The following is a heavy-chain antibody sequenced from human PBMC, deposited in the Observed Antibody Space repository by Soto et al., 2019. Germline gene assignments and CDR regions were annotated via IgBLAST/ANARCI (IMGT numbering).Heavy chain of an antibody. V-gene: IGHV1-3*01. Sequence: QVQLVQSGAEVKKPGASVQVSCKASGYTFTNYAIHWVRQAPGQRLEWMGWINAGNGNTIYSQKFQGRVTITRDTSANTAYMELSSLRSEDTTVYYCARSPRSGGNYYYGMDVWGQGTTVTVSS. CDR2: INAGNGNT. J-gene: IGHJ6*02. CDR3: ARSPRSGGNYYYGMDV. D-gene: IGHD3-3*01. CDR1: GYTFTNYA.